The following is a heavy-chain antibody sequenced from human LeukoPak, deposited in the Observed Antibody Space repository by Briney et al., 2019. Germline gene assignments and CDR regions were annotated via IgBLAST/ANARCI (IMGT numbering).Heavy chain of an antibody. J-gene: IGHJ4*02. CDR2: IYYGGST. V-gene: IGHV4-39*01. Sequence: PSETLSLTCTVSGGSITSSGDYWGWIRQPPGKGLEWIASIYYGGSTYYNPSLKSRVTMSVDTSKRQFSLNLSSVTAADTAVYYCARSHDSAGGNLDYWGQGTLVTVSS. CDR3: ARSHDSAGGNLDY. D-gene: IGHD3-22*01. CDR1: GGSITSSGDY.